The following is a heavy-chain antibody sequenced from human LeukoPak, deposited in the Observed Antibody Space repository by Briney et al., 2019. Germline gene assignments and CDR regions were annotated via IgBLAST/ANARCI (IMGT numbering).Heavy chain of an antibody. J-gene: IGHJ3*02. Sequence: PGGSLRLSCAASGFTFSSYSMDWVRQAPGKGLEWVSSISSSSSYIYYADSVKGRFTISRDNAKNSLYLQMNSLRAEDTAVYYCARLVTQFFAFDIWGQGTMVTVSS. CDR2: ISSSSSYI. CDR3: ARLVTQFFAFDI. V-gene: IGHV3-21*01. CDR1: GFTFSSYS. D-gene: IGHD2-21*02.